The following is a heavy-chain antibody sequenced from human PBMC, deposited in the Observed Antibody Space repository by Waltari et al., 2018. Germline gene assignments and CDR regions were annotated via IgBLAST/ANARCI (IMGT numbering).Heavy chain of an antibody. D-gene: IGHD2-8*02. CDR1: GFTFTTAW. Sequence: EVQLVESGGGLVKPGGSLRLSCVGSGFTFTTAWMHWVRQAPGKGLEWVGSIKANPHGGTTGYAAPVKGRFTISRDDSKNTVYLQMNSLKTEDTGVYYCGDFTAFDYWGQGSLVTVSS. CDR2: IKANPHGGTT. CDR3: GDFTAFDY. J-gene: IGHJ4*02. V-gene: IGHV3-15*01.